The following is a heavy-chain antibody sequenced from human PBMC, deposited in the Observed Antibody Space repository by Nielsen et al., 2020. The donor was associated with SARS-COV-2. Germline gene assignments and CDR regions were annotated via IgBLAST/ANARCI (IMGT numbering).Heavy chain of an antibody. J-gene: IGHJ4*02. V-gene: IGHV7-4-1*02. Sequence: ASVTVSCKASGYSFNMYTMNWVRQAPGQGLEWMGWINTKTGDPTYAQGFSGRFVFSVDTSVTTAYLQISSLEAEDTAVYYCARKTCGSTSCPFGYWGQGTLVTVSS. CDR3: ARKTCGSTSCPFGY. D-gene: IGHD2-2*01. CDR1: GYSFNMYT. CDR2: INTKTGDP.